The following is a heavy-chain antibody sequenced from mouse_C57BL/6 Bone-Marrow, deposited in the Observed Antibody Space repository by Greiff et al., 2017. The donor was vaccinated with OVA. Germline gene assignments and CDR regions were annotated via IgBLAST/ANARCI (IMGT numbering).Heavy chain of an antibody. V-gene: IGHV1-50*01. J-gene: IGHJ3*01. Sequence: VQLQESGAELVKPGASVKLSCKASGYTFTSYWMQWVKQRPGQGLEWIGEIDPSDSYTNYNQKFKGKATLTVDTSSSTAYMQLSSLTSEDSAVYYCARGQLRPLWFAYWGQGTLVTVSA. CDR3: ARGQLRPLWFAY. CDR1: GYTFTSYW. CDR2: IDPSDSYT. D-gene: IGHD3-2*02.